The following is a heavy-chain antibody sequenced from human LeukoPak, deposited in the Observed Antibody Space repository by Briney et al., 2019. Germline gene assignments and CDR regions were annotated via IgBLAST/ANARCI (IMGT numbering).Heavy chain of an antibody. CDR3: AKDLLVSVVTLGY. J-gene: IGHJ4*02. D-gene: IGHD4-23*01. V-gene: IGHV3-23*01. Sequence: PGGSLRLSCAASGFTFDDYAMHWVHQAPAKGQEWVSAISGSGGSTYYADSVKGRFTISRDNSKNTLYLQMNSLSAEDTAVYYCAKDLLVSVVTLGYWGQGTLVTVSS. CDR1: GFTFDDYA. CDR2: ISGSGGST.